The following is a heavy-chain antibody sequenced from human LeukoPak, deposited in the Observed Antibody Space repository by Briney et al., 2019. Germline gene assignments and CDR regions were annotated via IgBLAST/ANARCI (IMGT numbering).Heavy chain of an antibody. CDR2: INPSGGST. CDR3: ARDQPRNWPFDY. Sequence: ASVKVSCKVSGYTLTELSMHWVRQAPGQGLEWMGIINPSGGSTSYAQKFQGRVTMTRDTSTSTVYMELSSLRSEDTAVYYCARDQPRNWPFDYWGQGTLVTVSS. CDR1: GYTLTELS. V-gene: IGHV1-46*01. D-gene: IGHD1-1*01. J-gene: IGHJ4*02.